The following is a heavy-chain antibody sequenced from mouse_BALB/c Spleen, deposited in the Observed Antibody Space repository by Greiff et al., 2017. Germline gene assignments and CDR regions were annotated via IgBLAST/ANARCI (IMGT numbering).Heavy chain of an antibody. D-gene: IGHD1-1*01. V-gene: IGHV5-6*02. J-gene: IGHJ3*01. CDR3: ARGYYGSSPFAY. CDR2: ISSGGSYT. CDR1: GFTFSSYG. Sequence: DVKLVESGGDLVKPGGSLKLSCAASGFTFSSYGMSWVRQTPDKRLEWVATISSGGSYTYYPDSVKGRFTISRDNAKNTLYLQMSSLKSEDTAMYYCARGYYGSSPFAYWGQGTLVTVSA.